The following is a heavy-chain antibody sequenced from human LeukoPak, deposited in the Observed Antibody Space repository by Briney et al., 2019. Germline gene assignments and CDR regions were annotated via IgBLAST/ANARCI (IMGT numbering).Heavy chain of an antibody. CDR1: GFTFSSYG. D-gene: IGHD4-17*01. CDR3: AREGDYGDYVGVAYFDY. J-gene: IGHJ4*02. Sequence: HPGGSLRLSCVGSGFTFSSYGMHWVRQAPGKGLEWVAVISYDGSNKYYADSVKGRFTISRDNSKNSLYLQMNSLRAEDTAVYYCAREGDYGDYVGVAYFDYWGQGTLVTVSS. CDR2: ISYDGSNK. V-gene: IGHV3-30*03.